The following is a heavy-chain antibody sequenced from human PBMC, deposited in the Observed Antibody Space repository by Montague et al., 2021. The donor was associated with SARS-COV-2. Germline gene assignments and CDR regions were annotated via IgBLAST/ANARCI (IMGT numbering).Heavy chain of an antibody. CDR1: GFTFSSYA. V-gene: IGHV3-23*01. J-gene: IGHJ6*02. CDR2: ISGSGGST. Sequence: PLRLSCAASGFTFSSYAMSWVRQAPGKGLEWVSAISGSGGSTYYSDSVKGRFTISRDNSKNTLYLQMNSLRAEDTAVYYCAKVGSSWYHGYYYGMDVWGQGTTVTVSS. CDR3: AKVGSSWYHGYYYGMDV. D-gene: IGHD6-13*01.